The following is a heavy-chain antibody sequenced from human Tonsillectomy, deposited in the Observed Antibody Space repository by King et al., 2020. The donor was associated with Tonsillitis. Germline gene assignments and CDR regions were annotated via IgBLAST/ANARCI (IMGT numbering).Heavy chain of an antibody. V-gene: IGHV3-23*04. CDR2: ISGSGGTP. CDR3: AKDLVVVTAIPGNYFDY. CDR1: GFTFSSYA. Sequence: QLVQSGGVLVQTGGSLRLSCAASGFTFSSYAMSWVRQAPGKGLEWVSAISGSGGTPYYADSVKGRFTISRDNSKNTLYLQINSLRAEDTAVYYCAKDLVVVTAIPGNYFDYWGQGTLVTVSS. J-gene: IGHJ4*02. D-gene: IGHD2-21*02.